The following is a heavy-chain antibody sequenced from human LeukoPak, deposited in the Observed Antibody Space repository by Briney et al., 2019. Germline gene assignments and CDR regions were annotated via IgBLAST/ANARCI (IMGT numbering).Heavy chain of an antibody. D-gene: IGHD3-16*02. V-gene: IGHV4-34*01. CDR3: ARGYIVGGVIGV. J-gene: IGHJ4*02. CDR2: INHSGST. Sequence: SETLSLTCAVYGGSFSCYYCSWIRQPPGKGLEWVGEINHSGSTNSNPSVQSHVTISVEASKDLCSLKLRAAAAADTAVYYCARGYIVGGVIGVWGQGTLVTVSS. CDR1: GGSFSCYY.